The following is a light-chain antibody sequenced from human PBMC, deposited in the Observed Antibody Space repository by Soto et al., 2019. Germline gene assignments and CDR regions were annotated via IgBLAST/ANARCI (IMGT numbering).Light chain of an antibody. Sequence: VLTQSPSTLSVSPGERATLSCRASQSVXNNLAWYQQKPGQAPRILIXGESTRATGIPARFSGSGSGKEFTLTVSSLKSEDFAVYYCQQYNDRSTWTFGQGTKVDIK. CDR2: GES. CDR3: QQYNDRSTWT. J-gene: IGKJ1*01. V-gene: IGKV3-15*01. CDR1: QSVXNN.